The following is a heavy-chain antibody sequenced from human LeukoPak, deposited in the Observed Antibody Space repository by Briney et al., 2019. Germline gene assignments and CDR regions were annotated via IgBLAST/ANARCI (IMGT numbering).Heavy chain of an antibody. J-gene: IGHJ4*02. Sequence: ASVKVSCKASGYTFTIYAMHWERQAPGQRLEWMGWTNAGNGNTKYSQKFQGRVTITRDTSASTAYMELSSLRSEDTAVYYCARDYYDSSGDLDYWGQGTLVTVSS. CDR2: TNAGNGNT. V-gene: IGHV1-3*01. D-gene: IGHD3-22*01. CDR1: GYTFTIYA. CDR3: ARDYYDSSGDLDY.